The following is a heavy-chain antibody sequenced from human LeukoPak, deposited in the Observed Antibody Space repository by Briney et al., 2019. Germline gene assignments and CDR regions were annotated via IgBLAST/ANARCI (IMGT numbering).Heavy chain of an antibody. V-gene: IGHV1-18*01. D-gene: IGHD1-7*01. CDR3: ARGWNYNNDY. CDR2: INGHNGNT. CDR1: GDTFTSSG. Sequence: ASVKVSCKASGDTFTSSGITWVRQAPGKGLEWMGWINGHNGNTDYAQNLQGRVTMTTDTSTSTAHMELRSLTSDDTAVYYCARGWNYNNDYWGQGTLVTVSS. J-gene: IGHJ4*02.